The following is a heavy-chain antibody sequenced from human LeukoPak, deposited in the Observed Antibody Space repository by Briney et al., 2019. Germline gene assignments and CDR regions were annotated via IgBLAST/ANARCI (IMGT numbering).Heavy chain of an antibody. D-gene: IGHD3-22*01. Sequence: GGSLRLSCAASGFTFSNAWMSWVRQAPGKGLEWVGRIKSKTDGGTTDYAAPVKGRFTISRDDSKNTLYLQMNSLKTEDTAVYYCATGYYYDSSGYNWGQGTLVTVSS. CDR3: ATGYYYDSSGYN. V-gene: IGHV3-15*01. CDR1: GFTFSNAW. CDR2: IKSKTDGGTT. J-gene: IGHJ4*02.